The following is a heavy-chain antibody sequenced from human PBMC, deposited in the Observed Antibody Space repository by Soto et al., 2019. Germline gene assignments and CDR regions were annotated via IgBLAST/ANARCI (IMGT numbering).Heavy chain of an antibody. V-gene: IGHV4-30-4*01. Sequence: QVQLQESGPGLVKPSQTLSLTCTVSGGSISSGDYYWSWIRQPPGKGLEWIGYIYYSGSTYYNPSLQSRVTISVDTSKNQFSLKLSSVTAADTAVYYCARVLYNWNYPPNFDYWGQGTLVTVSS. J-gene: IGHJ4*02. CDR1: GGSISSGDYY. CDR3: ARVLYNWNYPPNFDY. CDR2: IYYSGST. D-gene: IGHD1-7*01.